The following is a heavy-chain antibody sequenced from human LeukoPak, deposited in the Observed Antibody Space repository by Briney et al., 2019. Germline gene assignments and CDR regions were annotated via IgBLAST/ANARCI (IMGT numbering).Heavy chain of an antibody. Sequence: TSETLSLTCTVSGDSITSSAFYWGWLRQAPGKGLEWIGNIFHGGNTHYNPSLKSRVTISVDTSKNQFSLKLSSVTAADTAVYYCASQGYYGSGSYPVYWGQGTLVTVSS. CDR1: GDSITSSAFY. J-gene: IGHJ4*02. V-gene: IGHV4-39*01. D-gene: IGHD3-10*01. CDR2: IFHGGNT. CDR3: ASQGYYGSGSYPVY.